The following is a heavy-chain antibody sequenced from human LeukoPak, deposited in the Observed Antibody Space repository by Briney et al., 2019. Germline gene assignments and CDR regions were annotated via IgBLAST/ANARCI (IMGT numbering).Heavy chain of an antibody. Sequence: SVKVSCKASGGTFSSYAISWVRQAPGQGLEWMGGIIPIFGTANYAQKFQGRVTITTDESTSTASMELSSLRSEDTAVYYCARRPEGLYGSGSYYNWFDPWGQGTLVTVSS. CDR2: IIPIFGTA. J-gene: IGHJ5*02. D-gene: IGHD3-10*01. CDR1: GGTFSSYA. CDR3: ARRPEGLYGSGSYYNWFDP. V-gene: IGHV1-69*05.